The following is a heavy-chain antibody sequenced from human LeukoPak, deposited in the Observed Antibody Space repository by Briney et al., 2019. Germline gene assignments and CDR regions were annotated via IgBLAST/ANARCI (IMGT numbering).Heavy chain of an antibody. J-gene: IGHJ4*02. V-gene: IGHV3-7*04. Sequence: QPGGSLRLPCAGSGFTFSTYWMTWVRQAPGKGLEWVATIKEDASEIYYADSVKGRFTISRDNAKNSLHLLMNSLIAEDTAMYYCARARIDYWGQGTLVTVSS. CDR1: GFTFSTYW. CDR3: ARARIDY. D-gene: IGHD1-14*01. CDR2: IKEDASEI.